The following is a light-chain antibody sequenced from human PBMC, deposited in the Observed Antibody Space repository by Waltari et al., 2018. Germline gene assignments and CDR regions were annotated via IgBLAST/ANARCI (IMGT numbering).Light chain of an antibody. V-gene: IGKV1-39*01. CDR3: QQSSSTLT. Sequence: DIQMTQSPSSLSVSVGDRVTITCRASQSISNYLNWYQQKPGKAPNLLIYAASILQSGVPSRFTGSGSGTDFTLTISSLQPEDFATYYCQQSSSTLTFGAGTKVEMK. CDR2: AAS. CDR1: QSISNY. J-gene: IGKJ4*01.